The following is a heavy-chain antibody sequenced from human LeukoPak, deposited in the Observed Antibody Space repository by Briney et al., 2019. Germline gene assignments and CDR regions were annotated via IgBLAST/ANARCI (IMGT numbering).Heavy chain of an antibody. V-gene: IGHV3-33*06. Sequence: PGRSLRLSCAASGFTFSNCGMHWVRQAPGKGLEWVAAIWYDGSSNYYADSVKGRFTISRDNSKNTLYLQMNSLRVDDTAVYFCSKGHAGGSPYYMDVWGKGTTVTVSS. J-gene: IGHJ6*03. CDR2: IWYDGSSN. CDR3: SKGHAGGSPYYMDV. D-gene: IGHD3-16*01. CDR1: GFTFSNCG.